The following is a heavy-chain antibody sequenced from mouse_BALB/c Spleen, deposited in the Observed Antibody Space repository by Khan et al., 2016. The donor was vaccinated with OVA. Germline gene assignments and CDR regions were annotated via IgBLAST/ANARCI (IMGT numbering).Heavy chain of an antibody. D-gene: IGHD1-1*01. CDR2: IDPSDSHT. CDR1: GYTFSSYW. Sequence: VQLQQPGAELVKPGASVKLSCKASGYTFSSYWMHWVKQRPGQGLEWIGEIDPSDSHTNYNQKFKGKATLNVDKSSSTAYMHLSSLTSEDSAVYDCARSYYYGSSTWFAYWGQGTLVTVSA. CDR3: ARSYYYGSSTWFAY. V-gene: IGHV1-69*02. J-gene: IGHJ3*01.